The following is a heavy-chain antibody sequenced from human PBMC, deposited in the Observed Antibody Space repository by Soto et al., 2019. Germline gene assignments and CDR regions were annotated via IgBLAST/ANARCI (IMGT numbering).Heavy chain of an antibody. J-gene: IGHJ4*02. Sequence: GASVKVSCKASGYTFTSYGISWVRQAPGQGLEWMGWISAYNGNTNYAQKLQGRVTVTTDTSTSTAYTELRSLRSDDTAVYYCARHREWELLIGNGGYFDYWGQATLLTVSS. V-gene: IGHV1-18*04. CDR2: ISAYNGNT. CDR3: ARHREWELLIGNGGYFDY. CDR1: GYTFTSYG. D-gene: IGHD1-26*01.